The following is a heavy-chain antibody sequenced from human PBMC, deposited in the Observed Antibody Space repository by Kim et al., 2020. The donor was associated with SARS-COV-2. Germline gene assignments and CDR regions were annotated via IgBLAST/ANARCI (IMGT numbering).Heavy chain of an antibody. V-gene: IGHV3-30*04. CDR2: ISYDGSNK. Sequence: GGSLRLSCAASGFTFSSYAMHWVRQAPGKGLEWVAVISYDGSNKYYADSVKGRFTISRDNSKNTLYLQMNSLRAEDTAVYYCARELEKRDYYGMDVWGQGTTFTVS. CDR3: ARELEKRDYYGMDV. CDR1: GFTFSSYA. J-gene: IGHJ6*02.